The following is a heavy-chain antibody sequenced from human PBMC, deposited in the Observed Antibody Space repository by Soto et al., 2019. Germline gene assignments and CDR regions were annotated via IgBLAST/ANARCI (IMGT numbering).Heavy chain of an antibody. V-gene: IGHV1-69*02. CDR3: ATRDIVVVPAAPLYYGMDV. CDR2: IIPILGIA. CDR1: GGTFSSYT. Sequence: QVQLVQSGAEVKKPGSSVKVSCKASGGTFSSYTISWVRQAPGQGLEWMGRIIPILGIANYAQKFQGRVTITADKSTGTAYMELSSLRSEDTAVYYCATRDIVVVPAAPLYYGMDVWGQGTTVTVSS. D-gene: IGHD2-2*01. J-gene: IGHJ6*02.